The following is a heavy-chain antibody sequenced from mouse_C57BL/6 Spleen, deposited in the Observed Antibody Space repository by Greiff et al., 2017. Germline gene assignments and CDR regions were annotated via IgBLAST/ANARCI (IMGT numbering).Heavy chain of an antibody. CDR1: GYTFTSYW. CDR3: APNYYGRSRGYFDV. D-gene: IGHD1-1*01. J-gene: IGHJ1*03. V-gene: IGHV1-64*01. Sequence: VQLQQPGAELVKPGASVKLSCKASGYTFTSYWMPWVKQRPGQGLEWIGMIHPNSGSTNYNEKFKSKATLTVDKSSSTAYMQLSSLTSEDSAVYYCAPNYYGRSRGYFDVWGTGTTVTVSS. CDR2: IHPNSGST.